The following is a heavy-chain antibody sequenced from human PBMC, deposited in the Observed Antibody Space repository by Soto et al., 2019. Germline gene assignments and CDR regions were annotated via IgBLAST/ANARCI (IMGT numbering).Heavy chain of an antibody. CDR1: GFTFSSYG. J-gene: IGHJ4*02. CDR2: ISYDGSNK. Sequence: QVQLVESGGDVVQPGRSLRLSCAASGFTFSSYGMHWVRQAPGKGLEWVAVISYDGSNKYYADSVKGRFTISRDNSKNTLYLQMNSLRAEDTAVYYCAKPHYWGQGTLVTVSS. CDR3: AKPHY. V-gene: IGHV3-30*18.